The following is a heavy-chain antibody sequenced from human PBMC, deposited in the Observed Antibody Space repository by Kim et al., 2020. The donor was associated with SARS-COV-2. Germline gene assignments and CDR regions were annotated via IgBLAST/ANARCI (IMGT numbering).Heavy chain of an antibody. J-gene: IGHJ4*02. CDR1: GFTFSSYG. V-gene: IGHV3-30*18. D-gene: IGHD2-15*01. Sequence: GGSLRLSCAASGFTFSSYGMHWVRQAPGKGLEWVAVISYDGSNKYYADSVKGRFTISRDNSKNTLYLQMNSLRAEDTAVYYCAKVSGFRRIDRSFVDYWGQGTLVTVSS. CDR2: ISYDGSNK. CDR3: AKVSGFRRIDRSFVDY.